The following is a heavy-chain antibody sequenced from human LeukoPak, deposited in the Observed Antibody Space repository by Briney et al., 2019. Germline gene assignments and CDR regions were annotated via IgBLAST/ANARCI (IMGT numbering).Heavy chain of an antibody. CDR1: GFTFSSYW. CDR3: AKVRDWSQYYLDY. V-gene: IGHV3-74*01. CDR2: INSDGSST. D-gene: IGHD3-9*01. J-gene: IGHJ4*02. Sequence: PGGSLRLSCAASGFTFSSYWMHWVRQAPGKGLVWVSRINSDGSSTSYADSVKGRFTISRDNAKNTLYLQMNSLRAEDTAVYYCAKVRDWSQYYLDYWGQGTLVTVSS.